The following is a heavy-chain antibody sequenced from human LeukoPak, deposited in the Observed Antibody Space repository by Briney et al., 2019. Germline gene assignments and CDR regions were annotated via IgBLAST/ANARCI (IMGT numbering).Heavy chain of an antibody. J-gene: IGHJ4*02. Sequence: PSETLSLTCTVSGGSISSYYWSWIRQPPGKGLEWIGYIYYSGSTNYNPSLKSRVTISVDTSKNQFPLKLSSVTAADTAVYYCARDGGSYGLSYFDYWGQGTLVTVSS. CDR2: IYYSGST. CDR1: GGSISSYY. CDR3: ARDGGSYGLSYFDY. D-gene: IGHD5-18*01. V-gene: IGHV4-59*01.